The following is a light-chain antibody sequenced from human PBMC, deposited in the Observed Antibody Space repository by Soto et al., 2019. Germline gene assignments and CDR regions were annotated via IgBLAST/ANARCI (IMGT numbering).Light chain of an antibody. J-gene: IGKJ5*01. CDR1: QSVRSK. Sequence: EIVMTQSPGTLSVSPGERATLSCRASQSVRSKLAWYQQQPGQAPRLLIYDASTRTTGITARFSGSGSGTEFTPTIISRQDEDVAGYYCHQYNSRPPITFGQGTQLEIK. CDR2: DAS. V-gene: IGKV3-15*01. CDR3: HQYNSRPPIT.